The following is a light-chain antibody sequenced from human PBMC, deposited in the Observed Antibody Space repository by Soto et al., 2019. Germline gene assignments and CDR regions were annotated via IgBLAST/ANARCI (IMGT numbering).Light chain of an antibody. CDR1: QSVSSN. CDR3: QKYNSALSLT. J-gene: IGKJ4*01. CDR2: GAS. Sequence: EIVMTQSPATLSVSPGERATLSCRASQSVSSNLAWYQQKPGQAPRLLIYGASTRATGIPARFSGSGSGTEFTLTISSLQSEDFATYYCQKYNSALSLTFGGGTKVEIK. V-gene: IGKV3-15*01.